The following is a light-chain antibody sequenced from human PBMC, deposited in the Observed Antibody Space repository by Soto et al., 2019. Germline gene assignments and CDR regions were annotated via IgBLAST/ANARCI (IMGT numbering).Light chain of an antibody. Sequence: QSVLTQPPSTSGTPGQRVTISCSGSNSNIGNNFVFWYQHLPGTAPKLLIYSHNQRPSGVPDRFSGSTSGTSASLAISGLRSEDEADCYCAAWDDSLSGVVFGGGTKVTVL. J-gene: IGLJ2*01. CDR3: AAWDDSLSGVV. CDR1: NSNIGNNF. CDR2: SHN. V-gene: IGLV1-47*02.